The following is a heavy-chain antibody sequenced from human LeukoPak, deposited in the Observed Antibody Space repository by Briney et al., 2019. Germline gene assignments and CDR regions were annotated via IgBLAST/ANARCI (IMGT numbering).Heavy chain of an antibody. J-gene: IGHJ4*02. V-gene: IGHV4-34*01. Sequence: PSGTLSLTCAVYGGSFSGYYWSWIRQPPGKGLEWIGEINHSGSTNYNPSLKSRVTISVDTSKNQFSLKLSSVTAADTAVYYCATFSTNTAMGTFNFDYWGQGTLVTVSS. CDR1: GGSFSGYY. CDR2: INHSGST. D-gene: IGHD5-18*01. CDR3: ATFSTNTAMGTFNFDY.